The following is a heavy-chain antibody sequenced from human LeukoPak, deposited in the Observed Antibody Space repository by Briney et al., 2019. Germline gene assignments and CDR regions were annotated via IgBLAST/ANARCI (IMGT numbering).Heavy chain of an antibody. D-gene: IGHD6-19*01. CDR3: VAQEPIAVAGPAHYYYYGMDV. Sequence: TSSETLSLTCAVSGGSISSSNWWSWVRQPPGKGLEWIGEIYHSGSTNYNPSLKSRVTISVDKSKNQFSLKLSSVTAAGTAVYYCVAQEPIAVAGPAHYYYYGMDVWGQGTTVTVSS. V-gene: IGHV4-4*02. CDR2: IYHSGST. J-gene: IGHJ6*02. CDR1: GGSISSSNW.